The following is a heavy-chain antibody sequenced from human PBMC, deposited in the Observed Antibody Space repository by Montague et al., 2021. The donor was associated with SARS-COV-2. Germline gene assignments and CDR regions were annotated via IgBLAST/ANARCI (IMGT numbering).Heavy chain of an antibody. V-gene: IGHV4-59*01. J-gene: IGHJ3*02. Sequence: SETLSLTCTVSGGSISSYYWGWIRQPPGKGLEWIGYIYYSGSTNXNPSLKSRVTISVDTSKNQLSLKLSSVTAADTAVYYCARGIPRPMRWLLVVDDAFDIWGQGTMVTVSS. CDR3: ARGIPRPMRWLLVVDDAFDI. D-gene: IGHD3-22*01. CDR1: GGSISSYY. CDR2: IYYSGST.